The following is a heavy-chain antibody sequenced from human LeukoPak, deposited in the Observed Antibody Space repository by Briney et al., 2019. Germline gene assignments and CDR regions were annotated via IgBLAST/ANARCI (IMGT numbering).Heavy chain of an antibody. CDR2: ISAYNGNT. CDR3: ARSLSGSYYGVYFDY. CDR1: GYTFTSYG. D-gene: IGHD1-26*01. V-gene: IGHV1-18*01. Sequence: ASVKVSCKASGYTFTSYGISWVRQAPRQALEWMGWISAYNGNTNYAQKLQGRVTMTTDTSMSTAYMELRSLRSDDTAVYYCARSLSGSYYGVYFDYWGQGTLVTVSP. J-gene: IGHJ4*02.